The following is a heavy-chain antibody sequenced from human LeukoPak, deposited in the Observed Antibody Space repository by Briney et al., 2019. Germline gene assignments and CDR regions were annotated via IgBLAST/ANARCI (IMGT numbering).Heavy chain of an antibody. CDR2: ISSSSIYI. CDR1: GFTFSNYS. J-gene: IGHJ4*02. V-gene: IGHV3-21*01. Sequence: GGSLRLSCAASGFTFSNYSMNWVRQAPGKGLEWVSSISSSSIYIYYADSVKGRFTISRHNAKNSLYLQMNNLRAEDTAVYYCARDRDNVAGTRGYFNYWGQGTLVTVSS. CDR3: ARDRDNVAGTRGYFNY. D-gene: IGHD6-19*01.